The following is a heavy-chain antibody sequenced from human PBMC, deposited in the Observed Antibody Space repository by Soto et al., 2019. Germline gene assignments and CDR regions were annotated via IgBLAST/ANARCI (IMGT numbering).Heavy chain of an antibody. CDR2: ISYDGGNK. D-gene: IGHD6-13*01. Sequence: PGGSLRLSCAASGFTFSSYGMHWVRQAPGKGLEWVAVISYDGGNKYYADSVKGRFTISRDNSKNTLYLQMNSLRAEDTAVYYCAKDTGYSSSWYSAYYYYGMDVWGQGTTVTVSS. CDR3: AKDTGYSSSWYSAYYYYGMDV. J-gene: IGHJ6*02. CDR1: GFTFSSYG. V-gene: IGHV3-30*18.